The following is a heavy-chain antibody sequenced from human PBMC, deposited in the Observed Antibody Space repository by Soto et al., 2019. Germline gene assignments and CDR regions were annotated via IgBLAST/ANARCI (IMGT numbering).Heavy chain of an antibody. J-gene: IGHJ3*02. V-gene: IGHV3-49*03. CDR2: VRSKAYGGTP. D-gene: IGHD4-17*01. Sequence: GGSLRLSCAASGFNFGDYVMTWFRQAPGKGLKWVGFVRSKAYGGTPEHAASVKGRFTISRDDSNSVAYLQMNSLKTEDTGVYYCSRSKATTGWADAFDIWGQGTTVTVSS. CDR1: GFNFGDYV. CDR3: SRSKATTGWADAFDI.